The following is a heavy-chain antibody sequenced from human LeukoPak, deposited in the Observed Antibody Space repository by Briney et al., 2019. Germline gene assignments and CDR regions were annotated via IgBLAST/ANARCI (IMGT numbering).Heavy chain of an antibody. J-gene: IGHJ6*02. CDR1: GGSFSGYY. CDR3: ARAVDYGDYYYYYYGMDV. D-gene: IGHD4-17*01. V-gene: IGHV4-34*01. CDR2: INHSGRT. Sequence: SETLSLTCAVYGGSFSGYYWSWIRQPPGKGLEWIGEINHSGRTNYNPSLKSRVTISVDTSKNQFSLKLSSVTAADTAVYYCARAVDYGDYYYYYYGMDVWGQGTTVTVS.